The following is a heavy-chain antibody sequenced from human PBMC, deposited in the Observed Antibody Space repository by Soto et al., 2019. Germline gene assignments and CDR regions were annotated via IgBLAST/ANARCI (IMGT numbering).Heavy chain of an antibody. CDR3: ARERGVLRDLEWPPSHDAFDI. J-gene: IGHJ3*02. Sequence: GGSLRLSCAASGFNFSTFGMHWVRQAPGKGLEWVAVVWYDGSDKHYADSVKGRFTISRDNSKNTLSLQMNSLRAEDTAIYYCARERGVLRDLEWPPSHDAFDIWGQGTMVTVSS. D-gene: IGHD3-3*01. V-gene: IGHV3-33*01. CDR1: GFNFSTFG. CDR2: VWYDGSDK.